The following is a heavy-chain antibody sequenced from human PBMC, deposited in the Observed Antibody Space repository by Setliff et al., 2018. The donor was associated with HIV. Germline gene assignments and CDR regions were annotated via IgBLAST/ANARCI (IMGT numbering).Heavy chain of an antibody. Sequence: GGSLRLSCAASGFSFRSYAVSWVRQAPGKGLEWVSVISGSGYITYYRESGKGRFTVSRDNSNNTVYLQMNSRRAEDTAMYYWAKTQTVITVYGPFDSWGQGTPVTVSS. V-gene: IGHV3-23*01. J-gene: IGHJ4*02. D-gene: IGHD4-4*01. CDR2: ISGSGYIT. CDR1: GFSFRSYA. CDR3: AKTQTVITVYGPFDS.